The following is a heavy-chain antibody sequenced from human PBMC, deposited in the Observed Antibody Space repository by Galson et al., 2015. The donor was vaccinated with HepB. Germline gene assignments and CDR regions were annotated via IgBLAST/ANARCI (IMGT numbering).Heavy chain of an antibody. CDR2: ILNDGSNK. CDR3: AREPGYNNFGYFDY. D-gene: IGHD5-24*01. CDR1: GFTFSSYA. J-gene: IGHJ4*02. V-gene: IGHV3-30-3*01. Sequence: SLRLSCAASGFTFSSYAMHWGRQAPGKGLEWVAFILNDGSNKYYADYVKGSFTISRDNSMRTLYLQMNSLRAEDTAVYYCAREPGYNNFGYFDYWGLGTLVTVST.